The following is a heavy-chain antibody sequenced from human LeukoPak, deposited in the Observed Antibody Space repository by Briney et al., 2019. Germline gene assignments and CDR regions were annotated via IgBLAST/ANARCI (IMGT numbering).Heavy chain of an antibody. CDR1: GFTFDDYA. Sequence: GGSLRLSCAASGFTFDDYAMHWVRHAPGKGLEWVSGISWNSGSIGYADSVKGRFTISRDNAKNSLYLQMNSLRAEDTALYYCAKDQARSVAAKYYYYYGMDVWGQGTTVTVSS. V-gene: IGHV3-9*01. J-gene: IGHJ6*02. D-gene: IGHD6-6*01. CDR3: AKDQARSVAAKYYYYYGMDV. CDR2: ISWNSGSI.